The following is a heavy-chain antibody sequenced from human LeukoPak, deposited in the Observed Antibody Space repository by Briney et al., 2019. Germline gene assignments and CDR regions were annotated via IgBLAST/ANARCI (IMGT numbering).Heavy chain of an antibody. CDR2: IWYGGSNK. Sequence: GGSLRLSCAASGFTFSSYGMHWVRQAPGKGLEWVAVIWYGGSNKYYADSVKGRFTISRDNSKNTLYLQMNSLRAEDTAVYYCARGGVATIHIIDYWGQGTLVTVSS. D-gene: IGHD5-12*01. J-gene: IGHJ4*02. V-gene: IGHV3-33*01. CDR1: GFTFSSYG. CDR3: ARGGVATIHIIDY.